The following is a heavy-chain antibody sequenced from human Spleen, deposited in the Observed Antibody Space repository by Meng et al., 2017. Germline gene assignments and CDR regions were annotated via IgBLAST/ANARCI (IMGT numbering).Heavy chain of an antibody. Sequence: EAGGGLVKPGGSLSLSCAASGFTFSDYYMSWIRQAPGKGLEWIGYIYYSGTTSYNPSLKTRVTMSVDTSKSQFSLKLSSVTAADTAVYYCARYVPGYGDYYFDYWGQGSLVTVSS. CDR2: IYYSGTT. V-gene: IGHV4-59*01. CDR3: ARYVPGYGDYYFDY. J-gene: IGHJ4*02. CDR1: GFTFSDYY. D-gene: IGHD4-17*01.